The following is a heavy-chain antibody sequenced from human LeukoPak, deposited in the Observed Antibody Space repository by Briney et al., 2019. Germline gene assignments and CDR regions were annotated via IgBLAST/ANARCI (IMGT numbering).Heavy chain of an antibody. CDR2: IYPGDSDT. J-gene: IGHJ5*02. D-gene: IGHD3-10*01. CDR1: GYSFSSYW. CDR3: ARRYYGSGSYYNWFDP. Sequence: GESLRISCKGSGYSFSSYWIGWVRQMPGKGLEWMGIIYPGDSDTRYSPSFQGQVTISADKSISTAYLQWSSLKASDTAMYYCARRYYGSGSYYNWFDPWGQGTLVTVSS. V-gene: IGHV5-51*01.